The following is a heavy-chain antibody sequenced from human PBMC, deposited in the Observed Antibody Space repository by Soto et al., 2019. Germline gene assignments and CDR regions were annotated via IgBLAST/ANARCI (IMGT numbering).Heavy chain of an antibody. Sequence: GGSLRLSCAASGFTFTRYSMNWVRQAPGKGLEWVSSISSATHYIYYADSMRGRFTISRDNAKNAVYLEMNSLRAEDTAVYYCARESEDLTSNFDYWGQGTLVTVSS. V-gene: IGHV3-21*06. CDR2: ISSATHYI. CDR3: ARESEDLTSNFDY. J-gene: IGHJ4*02. CDR1: GFTFTRYS.